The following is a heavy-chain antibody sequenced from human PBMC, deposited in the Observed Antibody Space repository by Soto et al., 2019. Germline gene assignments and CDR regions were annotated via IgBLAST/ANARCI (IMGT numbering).Heavy chain of an antibody. J-gene: IGHJ4*02. CDR3: AKIGPVFGIEARRHPIFYFDY. CDR2: ISGSGGST. CDR1: GFTFSSYA. Sequence: EVQLLESGGGLVQPGGSLRLSCAASGFTFSSYAMSWVRQAPGKGLEWVSAISGSGGSTYYADSVKARFTISRDNSKNTLYLQMNSLRAEDTAVYYCAKIGPVFGIEARRHPIFYFDYWGQGTLVTVSS. D-gene: IGHD6-6*01. V-gene: IGHV3-23*01.